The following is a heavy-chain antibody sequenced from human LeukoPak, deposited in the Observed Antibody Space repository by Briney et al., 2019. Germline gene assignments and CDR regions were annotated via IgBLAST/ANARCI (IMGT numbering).Heavy chain of an antibody. CDR3: ARRGVWGSYRTFDI. J-gene: IGHJ3*02. CDR2: IYYSGST. V-gene: IGHV4-59*08. Sequence: SETLSLTCTVSGGSISSYYWSWIRQPPGKGLEGIGYIYYSGSTYYNPSLKSRVTISVDTSKNQFSLKLSSVTAADTAVYYCARRGVWGSYRTFDIWGQGTMVTVSS. CDR1: GGSISSYY. D-gene: IGHD3-16*02.